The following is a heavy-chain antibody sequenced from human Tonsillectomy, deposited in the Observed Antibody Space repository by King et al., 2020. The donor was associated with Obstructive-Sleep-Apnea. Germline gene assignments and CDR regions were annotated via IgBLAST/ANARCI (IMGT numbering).Heavy chain of an antibody. Sequence: QVQLQESGPGLVKPSQTLSLTCTVSGGSISSGGYYWSWIRQHPGKGLEWIGYIYYSGSTYYNPSLKRRVTISVETSKNQFSLKLSSVTAADTAVYYCAREGRCSSTSCYQYFQHWGQGTLVTVSS. D-gene: IGHD2-2*01. V-gene: IGHV4-31*03. CDR1: GGSISSGGYY. CDR2: IYYSGST. J-gene: IGHJ1*01. CDR3: AREGRCSSTSCYQYFQH.